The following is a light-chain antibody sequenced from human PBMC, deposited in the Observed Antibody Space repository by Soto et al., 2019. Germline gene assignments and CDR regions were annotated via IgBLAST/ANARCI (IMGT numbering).Light chain of an antibody. CDR1: SGDVGGYNY. CDR3: SSYTSSSLYA. J-gene: IGLJ1*01. CDR2: DVS. Sequence: SVLTQPASVSGSPGQSSTISCTGTSGDVGGYNYVSWYQQHPGKVPKLMIYDVSNRTSGVSNRFSGSKSGNTASLTISGLQAEDKADYYCSSYTSSSLYAFGTGTKVTV. V-gene: IGLV2-14*01.